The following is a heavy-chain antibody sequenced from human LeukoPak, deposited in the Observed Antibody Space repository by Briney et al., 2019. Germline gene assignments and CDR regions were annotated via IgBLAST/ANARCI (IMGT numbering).Heavy chain of an antibody. CDR1: GGSISSYY. V-gene: IGHV4-59*01. J-gene: IGHJ4*02. CDR2: IYYSGST. CDR3: AIGWENEYYFDY. Sequence: PSETLSLTRTVSGGSISSYYWSWIRQPPGKGLEWIGYIYYSGSTNYNPSLKSRVTISVDTSKNQFSLKLSSVTAADTAVYYCAIGWENEYYFDYWGQGTLVTVSS. D-gene: IGHD1-1*01.